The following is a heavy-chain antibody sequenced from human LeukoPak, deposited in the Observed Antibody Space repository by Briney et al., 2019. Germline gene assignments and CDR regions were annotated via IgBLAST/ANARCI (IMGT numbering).Heavy chain of an antibody. CDR1: GGSFSSYY. CDR3: ARGQYHLLYWYFDL. V-gene: IGHV4-4*07. CDR2: IYSSGST. Sequence: PSETLSLTCTVSGGSFSSYYWSWIRQPPGKGLEWIGRIYSSGSTNYNPSLKSRVTMSVDTSKNQFSLKLSSVTAADTAVYYCARGQYHLLYWYFDLWGRGTLVTVSS. D-gene: IGHD2-2*01. J-gene: IGHJ2*01.